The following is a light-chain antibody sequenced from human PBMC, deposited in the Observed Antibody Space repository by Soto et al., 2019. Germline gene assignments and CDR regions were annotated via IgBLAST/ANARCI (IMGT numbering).Light chain of an antibody. Sequence: QSALTQPASVSGSPGQSITISCTGTSSDVGGYNYVSWYQQLPGKAPKLIIYDVSNRPSGVSNRFSGSKSGNTASLTISGLQAEDEADYYCSSYTSSSTLVFGGGTKLTVL. J-gene: IGLJ2*01. V-gene: IGLV2-14*01. CDR1: SSDVGGYNY. CDR2: DVS. CDR3: SSYTSSSTLV.